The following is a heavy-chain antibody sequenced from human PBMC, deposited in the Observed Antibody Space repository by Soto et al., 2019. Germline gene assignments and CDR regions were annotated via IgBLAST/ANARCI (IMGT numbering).Heavy chain of an antibody. CDR2: IYYSGST. J-gene: IGHJ6*02. CDR1: GGSISSGDYY. CDR3: ARVGSGDSSWGNYYYYYGMDV. D-gene: IGHD3-22*01. V-gene: IGHV4-30-4*01. Sequence: QVQLQESGPGLVKPSQTLSLTCTVSGGSISSGDYYWSWIRQPPGKGLEWIGYIYYSGSTYYNPSLKSRVTISVDTSKNQFSLKLSSVTAADTAVYYCARVGSGDSSWGNYYYYYGMDVWGQGTTVTVSS.